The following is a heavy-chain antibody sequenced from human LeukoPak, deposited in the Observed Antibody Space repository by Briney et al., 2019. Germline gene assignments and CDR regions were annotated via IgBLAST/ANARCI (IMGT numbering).Heavy chain of an antibody. D-gene: IGHD4-17*01. Sequence: GGSLRLSCAASGFTFSSYSMNWVRQAPGKGLEWVSSITSSSSYIYYADSVKGRFTISRDNAKNSLYLQMNSLRAEDTAVYYCAKDYGDYHFDYWGQGTLVTVSS. J-gene: IGHJ4*02. CDR3: AKDYGDYHFDY. CDR1: GFTFSSYS. V-gene: IGHV3-21*01. CDR2: ITSSSSYI.